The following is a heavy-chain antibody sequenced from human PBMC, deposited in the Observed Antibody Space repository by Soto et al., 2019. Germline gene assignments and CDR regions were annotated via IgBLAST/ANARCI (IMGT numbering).Heavy chain of an antibody. CDR3: AREDAARIERWFDA. CDR1: GGSIISASYS. V-gene: IGHV4-31*11. D-gene: IGHD6-6*01. Sequence: QVQLQESGPRLVKPSQTLSLSCAVSGGSIISASYSLNWIRQSPGRGLEWIGHIYSSGSTYYKPSLKNRVSISVDTSNHQFSLKLTSVTAEDTAVYFCAREDAARIERWFDAWGQGILVTVSS. CDR2: IYSSGST. J-gene: IGHJ5*02.